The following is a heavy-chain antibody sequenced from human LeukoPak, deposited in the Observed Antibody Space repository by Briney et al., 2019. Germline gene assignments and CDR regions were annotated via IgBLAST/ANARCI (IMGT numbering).Heavy chain of an antibody. CDR3: TRGYSGYGNLDC. D-gene: IGHD5-12*01. CDR2: ISGDGSTT. V-gene: IGHV3-74*01. Sequence: GGSLRLSCAAIGFTSNYWMHWVRQAPGKGVVWVSRISGDGSTTFYADSVKGRFTISRDNSKNTLYLQMNSLRAEDTAVYYCTRGYSGYGNLDCWGQGTLVTVSS. J-gene: IGHJ4*02. CDR1: GFTSNYW.